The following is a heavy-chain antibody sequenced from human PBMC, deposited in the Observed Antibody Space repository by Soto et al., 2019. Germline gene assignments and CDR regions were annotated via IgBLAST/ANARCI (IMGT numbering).Heavy chain of an antibody. Sequence: QVQLQESGPGLVKPSQTLSLTCTVSGGSISSGGYYWSWIRQHPGKGLEWIGYIYYSGSTYYNPSLKSRVNISVDTSKNQFSLKLSSVTAADTAVYYCARGYCSGGSCSSFDYWGQGTLVTVSS. V-gene: IGHV4-31*03. J-gene: IGHJ4*02. D-gene: IGHD2-15*01. CDR2: IYYSGST. CDR1: GGSISSGGYY. CDR3: ARGYCSGGSCSSFDY.